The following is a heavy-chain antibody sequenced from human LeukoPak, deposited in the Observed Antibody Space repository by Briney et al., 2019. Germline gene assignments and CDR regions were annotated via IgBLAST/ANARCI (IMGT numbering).Heavy chain of an antibody. J-gene: IGHJ2*01. CDR2: IYHSGST. CDR1: GDSISSGYW. V-gene: IGHV4-4*02. D-gene: IGHD2-15*01. Sequence: SETLSLTCAVSGDSISSGYWWSWVRQPPGKGLEWIGYIYHSGSTYYNPSLKSRVTISVDRSKKQFSLKLSSVTAADTAVYYCARDPGSPRGYFDLWGRGTLVTVSS. CDR3: ARDPGSPRGYFDL.